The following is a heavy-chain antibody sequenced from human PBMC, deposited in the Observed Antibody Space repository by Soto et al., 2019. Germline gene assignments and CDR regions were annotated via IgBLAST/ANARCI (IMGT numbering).Heavy chain of an antibody. CDR3: ATSYSSGWSEFDY. J-gene: IGHJ4*02. V-gene: IGHV3-23*01. D-gene: IGHD6-19*01. CDR1: GFTFSSYA. Sequence: GGSLRLSCAASGFTFSSYAMSWVRQAPGKGLEWVSAISGSGGSTYYADSVKGRFTISRDNSKNTLYLQMNSLRAEDTAVYYCATSYSSGWSEFDYWGQGTLVTISS. CDR2: ISGSGGST.